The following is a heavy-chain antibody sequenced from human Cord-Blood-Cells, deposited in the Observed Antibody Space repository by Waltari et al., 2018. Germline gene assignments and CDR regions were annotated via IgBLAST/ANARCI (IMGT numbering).Heavy chain of an antibody. D-gene: IGHD6-19*01. V-gene: IGHV3-43*02. Sequence: EVQLVESGGGVVQPGGSLRLSCAASGFTFDDYAMHGFRQAPGKGLEWVSLISGDGGRTNADAVKGRFTISRDNSKNSLYLQMNSLRTEDTALYYCAKDIGPVAEYFQHWGQGTLVTVSS. CDR2: ISGDGGRT. CDR1: GFTFDDYA. CDR3: AKDIGPVAEYFQH. J-gene: IGHJ1*01.